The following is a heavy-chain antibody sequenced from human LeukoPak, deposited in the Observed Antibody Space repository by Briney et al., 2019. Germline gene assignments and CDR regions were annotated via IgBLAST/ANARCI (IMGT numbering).Heavy chain of an antibody. Sequence: GESLKISCKGSGYSFTSYWIGWVRQTPGKGLEWMGIIYPGDSDTRYSPSFQGQVTISADKSISTAYLQWSSLKASDTAMYYCATTYYYDSSGYYPLDYWGQGTLVTVSS. CDR3: ATTYYYDSSGYYPLDY. D-gene: IGHD3-22*01. V-gene: IGHV5-51*01. CDR2: IYPGDSDT. CDR1: GYSFTSYW. J-gene: IGHJ4*02.